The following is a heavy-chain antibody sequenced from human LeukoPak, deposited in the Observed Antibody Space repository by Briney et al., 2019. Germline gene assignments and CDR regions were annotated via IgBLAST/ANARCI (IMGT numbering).Heavy chain of an antibody. V-gene: IGHV1-18*01. Sequence: ASVKVSCTASGYSFTDYGISWVRQAPGQGLEWMGWISTYNGNTNYAQKLQGRVTMTTDTSTSTVYMELRSLRSDDTAVYYCARDGAVSGSRHFQHWGQGNLVTVSS. CDR1: GYSFTDYG. J-gene: IGHJ1*01. CDR2: ISTYNGNT. D-gene: IGHD3-22*01. CDR3: ARDGAVSGSRHFQH.